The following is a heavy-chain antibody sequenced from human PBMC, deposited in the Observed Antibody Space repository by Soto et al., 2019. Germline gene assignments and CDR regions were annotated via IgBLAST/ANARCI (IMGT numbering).Heavy chain of an antibody. V-gene: IGHV1-18*01. Sequence: QVQLLQSGAEAKKPGASVKVSCKASADTFANYGISWVRQAPGQGPEWMGWITPSNGDTYYAQKFQGRVIMTTDTSTSTAYMEVRSLRSDDTAVYYCARLAPCSGGNCYSRPLDSWGQGTLVTVSS. J-gene: IGHJ4*02. CDR1: ADTFANYG. CDR2: ITPSNGDT. CDR3: ARLAPCSGGNCYSRPLDS. D-gene: IGHD2-15*01.